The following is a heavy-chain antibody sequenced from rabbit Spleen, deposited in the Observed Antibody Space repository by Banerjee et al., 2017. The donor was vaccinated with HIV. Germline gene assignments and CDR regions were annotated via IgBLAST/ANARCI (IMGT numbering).Heavy chain of an antibody. CDR2: IDAGSSAFT. CDR3: ARDTSSSFSSYGMDL. D-gene: IGHD1-1*01. J-gene: IGHJ6*01. CDR1: GFDFSSSYY. Sequence: QEQLEESGGGLVQPEGSLTLTCKAAGFDFSSSYYMCWVRQAPGKGLEWIACIDAGSSAFTYFATWAKGRFTISKASSTTVTLQMTRLTAADTATYFCARDTSSSFSSYGMDLWGQGTLVTV. V-gene: IGHV1S45*01.